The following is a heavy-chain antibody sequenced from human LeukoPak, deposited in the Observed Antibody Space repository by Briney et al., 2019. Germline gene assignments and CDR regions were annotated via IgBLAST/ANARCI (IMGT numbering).Heavy chain of an antibody. D-gene: IGHD4-17*01. J-gene: IGHJ5*02. CDR1: GGSFSGYY. Sequence: TSETLSLTCAVYGGSFSGYYWSWIRQPPGKGLEWIGEINHSGSTNYNPSLKSRVTISVDTSKNQFSLKLSSVTAADTAVYYCAGTGYGDNWFDPWGQGTLVTVSS. CDR2: INHSGST. CDR3: AGTGYGDNWFDP. V-gene: IGHV4-34*01.